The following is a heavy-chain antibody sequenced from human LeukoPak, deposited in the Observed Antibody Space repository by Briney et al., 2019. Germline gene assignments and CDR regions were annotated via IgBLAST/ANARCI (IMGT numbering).Heavy chain of an antibody. V-gene: IGHV1-2*02. J-gene: IGHJ4*02. CDR2: INPNSVGT. CDR1: GYTFTGYY. Sequence: ASVKVSCKASGYTFTGYYMHWVRQAPGQGLEWMGWINPNSVGTNYAQKFQGRVTITRDTSISTAYMELSRLRSDDTAVYYCARGRYYYDSSPLGYWGQGTLVTVSS. CDR3: ARGRYYYDSSPLGY. D-gene: IGHD3-22*01.